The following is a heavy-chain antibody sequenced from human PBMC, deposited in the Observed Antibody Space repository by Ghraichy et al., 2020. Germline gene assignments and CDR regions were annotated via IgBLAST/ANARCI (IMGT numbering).Heavy chain of an antibody. J-gene: IGHJ6*02. CDR3: ATSGGGIDCTGGVCNTYYYGMDV. CDR2: IYYTGTT. V-gene: IGHV4-39*01. D-gene: IGHD2-8*02. Sequence: ESLNISCTVSGGSISSSGYYWGWIRQPPGKGLEWIGTIYYTGTTYYNPSLKSRVNISVDTSKNQFSLRLTSVTAADTALYYCATSGGGIDCTGGVCNTYYYGMDVWGQGTTVTVSS. CDR1: GGSISSSGYY.